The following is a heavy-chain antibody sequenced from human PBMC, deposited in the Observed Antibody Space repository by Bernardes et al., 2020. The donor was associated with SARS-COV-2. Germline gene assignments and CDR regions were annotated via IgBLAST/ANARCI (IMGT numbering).Heavy chain of an antibody. D-gene: IGHD3-22*01. CDR2: INPNSGGT. CDR1: GYPFTGYY. J-gene: IGHJ6*02. V-gene: IGHV1-2*02. CDR3: AIPPTNYDRYAMDV. Sequence: ASVKVSCKASGYPFTGYYMHWVRQAPGQGLEWMGWINPNSGGTNYAQKFQGRVTMTRDTSISTAYMELSRLRSDDTAVYYCAIPPTNYDRYAMDVWGQGITVTVSS.